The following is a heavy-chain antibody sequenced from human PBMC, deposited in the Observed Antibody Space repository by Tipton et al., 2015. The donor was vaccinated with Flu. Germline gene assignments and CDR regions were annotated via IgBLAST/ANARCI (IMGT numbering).Heavy chain of an antibody. D-gene: IGHD6-19*01. V-gene: IGHV4-39*01. J-gene: IGHJ4*02. CDR2: IFYSGTT. CDR1: GGSITTSTYY. CDR3: ARHYFSSTGWYYSDY. Sequence: TLSLTCTVSGGSITTSTYYWGWIRQPPGKGLEWIGTIFYSGTTFYNSSLKSRVTISVDTSDNQFSLRLTSVTAADTAVYYCARHYFSSTGWYYSDYWGQGSLVTVSS.